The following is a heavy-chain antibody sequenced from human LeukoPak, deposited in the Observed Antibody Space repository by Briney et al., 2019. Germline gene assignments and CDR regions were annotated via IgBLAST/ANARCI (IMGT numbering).Heavy chain of an antibody. CDR2: IKPDGSET. Sequence: GGSLRLCCAASGFMFSTYWMTWVRQAPGKGLEFVANIKPDGSETYYVDSVKGRFTISRDNTKNLVFLQMKSLRGEDAAVYHCGGFGYEAAIDLWGQGTLVTVSS. CDR1: GFMFSTYW. V-gene: IGHV3-7*01. CDR3: GGFGYEAAIDL. J-gene: IGHJ4*02. D-gene: IGHD2-15*01.